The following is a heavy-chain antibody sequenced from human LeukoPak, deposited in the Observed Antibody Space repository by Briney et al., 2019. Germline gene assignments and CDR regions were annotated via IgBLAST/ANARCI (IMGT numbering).Heavy chain of an antibody. CDR1: GFTFSSYS. J-gene: IGHJ6*03. D-gene: IGHD2-15*01. CDR3: ARDSNPEDCSGGSCYSPKHPYYYYMDV. CDR2: MSRNSKYI. V-gene: IGHV3-21*01. Sequence: GGSLRLSCVASGFTFSSYSMNWVRQAPGKGLEWVSAMSRNSKYIYYADSVKGRFTISRDNARDSLYLQMNSLRAEDTAVYYCARDSNPEDCSGGSCYSPKHPYYYYMDVWGKGTTVTVSS.